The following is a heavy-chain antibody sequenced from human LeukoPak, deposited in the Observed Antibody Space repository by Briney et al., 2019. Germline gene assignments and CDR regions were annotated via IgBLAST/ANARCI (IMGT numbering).Heavy chain of an antibody. V-gene: IGHV3-7*03. Sequence: GGSLRLSCAASGFTFSSYWMTWVRQAPGKGLEWVANIKRDGSEKHYVDSVKGRFTISRDNAKNSMFLQMNSLRAEDTAVYYCAREDYDILTGYRYGMDVWGQGTTVTVSS. D-gene: IGHD3-9*01. J-gene: IGHJ6*02. CDR3: AREDYDILTGYRYGMDV. CDR2: IKRDGSEK. CDR1: GFTFSSYW.